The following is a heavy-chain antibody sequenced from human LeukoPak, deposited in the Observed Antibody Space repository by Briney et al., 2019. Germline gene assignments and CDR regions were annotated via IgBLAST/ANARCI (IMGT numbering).Heavy chain of an antibody. CDR2: ISGNGGGT. Sequence: GGSLRLSCSASGFTFSSYAMYWVRQAPGKGLEYVSSISGNGGGTHYADSVKGRLTISRDNSKNTLYLQMSSLRAEDTAVYYCVRPLVGGTFDYWGQGTLVTVSS. CDR1: GFTFSSYA. J-gene: IGHJ4*02. CDR3: VRPLVGGTFDY. D-gene: IGHD1-26*01. V-gene: IGHV3-64D*06.